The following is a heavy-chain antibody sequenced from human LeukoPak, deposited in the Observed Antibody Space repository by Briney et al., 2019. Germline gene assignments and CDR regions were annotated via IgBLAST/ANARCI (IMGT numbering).Heavy chain of an antibody. V-gene: IGHV3-23*01. D-gene: IGHD3-10*01. J-gene: IGHJ4*02. CDR1: GFTFNTYV. CDR2: ISGSGGNT. Sequence: PGETLRLSCAASGFTFNTYVVNWVRQAPGKGLEWVSAISGSGGNTYYADSVKGRFTISRDNSKNTLYLQMNSLRAEDTAVYYCAKDRRAGSYDYWGQGTLVTVSS. CDR3: AKDRRAGSYDY.